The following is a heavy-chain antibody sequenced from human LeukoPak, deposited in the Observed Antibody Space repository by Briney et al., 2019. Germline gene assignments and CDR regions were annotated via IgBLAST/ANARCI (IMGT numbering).Heavy chain of an antibody. CDR3: AKDGADILTGYNYFDY. Sequence: GRSLRLSCAASGFTFSSYGMHWVRQAPGKGLVWVAVISYDGSNKYYADSVKGRFTISRDNSKNTLYLQMNSLRAEDTAVYYCAKDGADILTGYNYFDYWGQGTLVTVSS. CDR1: GFTFSSYG. J-gene: IGHJ4*02. CDR2: ISYDGSNK. D-gene: IGHD3-9*01. V-gene: IGHV3-30*18.